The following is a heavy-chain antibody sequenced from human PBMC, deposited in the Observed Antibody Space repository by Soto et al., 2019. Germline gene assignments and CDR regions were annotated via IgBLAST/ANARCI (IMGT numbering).Heavy chain of an antibody. Sequence: SETLSLTCTVSGDSIRSYYWSWIRQPPGKGLEWIGYIYDSGSTNYNPSLKSRVTISVDTSKSQFSLKLSSVTAADTAVYSCARDRAYYESSGLYFDYWGQGTLVTVSS. J-gene: IGHJ4*02. D-gene: IGHD3-22*01. CDR1: GDSIRSYY. CDR3: ARDRAYYESSGLYFDY. V-gene: IGHV4-59*01. CDR2: IYDSGST.